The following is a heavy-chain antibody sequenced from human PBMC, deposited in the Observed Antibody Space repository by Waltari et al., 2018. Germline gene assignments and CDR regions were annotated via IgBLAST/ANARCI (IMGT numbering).Heavy chain of an antibody. V-gene: IGHV3-74*01. J-gene: IGHJ6*02. CDR3: AREENYYYAMDV. Sequence: EVQLVESGGGLVQPGGSLRLSCTASGFLFSAYWMHWVRQVPGEGLVCVSRINGDGSGTTYADSVKGRFTITRDNARNTLYLEINSVRTEDTGVYYCAREENYYYAMDVWG. CDR2: INGDGSGT. CDR1: GFLFSAYW.